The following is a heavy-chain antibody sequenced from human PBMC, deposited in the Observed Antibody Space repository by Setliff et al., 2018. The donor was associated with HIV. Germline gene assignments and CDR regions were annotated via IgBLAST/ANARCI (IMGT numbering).Heavy chain of an antibody. CDR2: IYSDGTI. CDR1: GFSVSRHY. J-gene: IGHJ3*02. D-gene: IGHD3-22*01. V-gene: IGHV3-53*01. CDR3: TRDWSWIDSSGPHDAFDI. Sequence: PGGSLRLSCEASGFSVSRHYMTWVRQAPGKGLEWVSVIYSDGTIYYPDSARGRFTISRDISKNTLYLQMNSLKTEDTAVYYCTRDWSWIDSSGPHDAFDIWGQGTMVTVSS.